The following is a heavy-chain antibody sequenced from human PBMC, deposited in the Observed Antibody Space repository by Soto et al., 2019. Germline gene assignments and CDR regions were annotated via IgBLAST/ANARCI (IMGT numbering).Heavy chain of an antibody. J-gene: IGHJ6*02. V-gene: IGHV4-34*01. D-gene: IGHD4-17*01. CDR1: GGSFSGYY. Sequence: SETLSLTCAVYGGSFSGYYWSWIRQPPGKGLELIGEINHSGSTNYNPSLKSRVTISVDTSKNQFSLKLSSVTAADTAVYYCARQLGVTTSPRYYYYGMDVWGQGTTVTVSS. CDR2: INHSGST. CDR3: ARQLGVTTSPRYYYYGMDV.